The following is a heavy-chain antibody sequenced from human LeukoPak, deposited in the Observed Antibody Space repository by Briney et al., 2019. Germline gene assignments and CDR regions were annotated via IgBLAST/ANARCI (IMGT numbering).Heavy chain of an antibody. CDR2: IIPIFGTA. CDR1: GGTLSSYA. V-gene: IGHV1-69*13. CDR3: AREGSSETREY. J-gene: IGHJ4*02. Sequence: ASVKVSCKASGGTLSSYAISWVRQAPGQGLEWMGGIIPIFGTANYAQKFQGRVTITADESTSTAYMELSSLRSEDTAVYYCAREGSSETREYWGQGTLVTVSS. D-gene: IGHD6-19*01.